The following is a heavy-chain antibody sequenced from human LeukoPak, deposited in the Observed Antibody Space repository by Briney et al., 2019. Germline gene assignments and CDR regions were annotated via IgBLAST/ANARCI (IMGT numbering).Heavy chain of an antibody. J-gene: IGHJ4*02. CDR2: INHSGST. Sequence: SETLSLTCAVYGGSFSGYYWSWIRQPPGKGLEWIGEINHSGSTNYNPSLKSRVTISVDTSKNQFSLKLSSVTAADTAVYYCARGRIGLLWFGEYFDYWGQGTLVTVSS. CDR3: ARGRIGLLWFGEYFDY. V-gene: IGHV4-34*01. D-gene: IGHD3-10*01. CDR1: GGSFSGYY.